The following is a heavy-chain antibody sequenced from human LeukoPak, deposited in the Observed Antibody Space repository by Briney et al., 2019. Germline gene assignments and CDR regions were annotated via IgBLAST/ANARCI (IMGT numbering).Heavy chain of an antibody. CDR2: IYYSGST. Sequence: NSSETLSLTCTVSGGSISSYYWSWIRQPPGKGLEWIGYIYYSGSTNYNPSLKSRVTISVDTSKNQFSLKLSSVTAADTAVYYCARVPGTPPYYYYYYMDVWGKGTTVTVSS. D-gene: IGHD1-14*01. J-gene: IGHJ6*03. CDR3: ARVPGTPPYYYYYYMDV. V-gene: IGHV4-59*01. CDR1: GGSISSYY.